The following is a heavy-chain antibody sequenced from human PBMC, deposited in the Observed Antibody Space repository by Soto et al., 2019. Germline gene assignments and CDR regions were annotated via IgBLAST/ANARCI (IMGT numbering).Heavy chain of an antibody. CDR3: ARHGSN. CDR2: IYYSGIT. V-gene: IGHV4-39*01. CDR1: GVSISNSSYY. J-gene: IGHJ4*02. Sequence: SETLSLTCTVSGVSISNSSYYWGWIRRPPGKGLEWIGTIYYSGITYYNPSLKSRVTISVDTSKNQFSLKLTSVTAADTAVYYCARHGSNWGQGTLVTVS.